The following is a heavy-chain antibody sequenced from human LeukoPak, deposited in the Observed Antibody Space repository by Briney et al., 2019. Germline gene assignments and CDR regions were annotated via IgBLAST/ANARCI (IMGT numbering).Heavy chain of an antibody. CDR3: ARVGVEVAVTSAHYYYYYGMDV. CDR1: GFTFSSYA. Sequence: GGSLRLSCAASGFTFSSYAMSWVRQAPGKGLEWVSAISGSGGSTYYADSVKGRFTISRDNSKNTLYLQMNSLRAEDTAVYYCARVGVEVAVTSAHYYYYYGMDVWGQGTTVTVSS. CDR2: ISGSGGST. D-gene: IGHD2-21*02. V-gene: IGHV3-23*01. J-gene: IGHJ6*02.